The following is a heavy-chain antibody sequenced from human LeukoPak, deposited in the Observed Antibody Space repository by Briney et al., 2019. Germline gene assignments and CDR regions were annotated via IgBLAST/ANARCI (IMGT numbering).Heavy chain of an antibody. J-gene: IGHJ6*03. D-gene: IGHD3-10*01. CDR1: EFTFSSYW. V-gene: IGHV3-7*01. CDR3: ARVFYYGSRYYYMDV. CDR2: IKQDGSQK. Sequence: HPGGSLRLSCAASEFTFSSYWMSWVRQAPGKGLEWVANIKQDGSQKYYVDSVQGRFTISRDNAKNSLYLQMNSLRAEDTAIYYCARVFYYGSRYYYMDVWGKGTTVTVSS.